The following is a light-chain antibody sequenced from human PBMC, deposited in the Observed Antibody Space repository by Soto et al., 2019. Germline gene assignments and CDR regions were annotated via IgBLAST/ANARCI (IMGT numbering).Light chain of an antibody. CDR1: QSISSDY. Sequence: EVVLTQSPDTLSLSPGERATLSCRSSQSISSDYLVWYQQKPGQAPRLLIYGASSRATGIPDRFSGSGSGTDFTLTISSLQFEDFAVYYCQQYNNWPRTFGQGTKVDIK. J-gene: IGKJ1*01. CDR3: QQYNNWPRT. V-gene: IGKV3-20*01. CDR2: GAS.